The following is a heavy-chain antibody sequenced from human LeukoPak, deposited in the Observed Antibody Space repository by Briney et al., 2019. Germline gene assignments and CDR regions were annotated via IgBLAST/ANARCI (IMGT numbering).Heavy chain of an antibody. CDR2: IVVGRGNT. V-gene: IGHV1-58*02. CDR1: GFTFTSSA. J-gene: IGHJ6*02. CDR3: AADGEGRVTAILGEVSGMDV. D-gene: IGHD2-21*02. Sequence: SVKVSCKASGFTFTSSAMQWVRQARGQRLEWIGWIVVGRGNTNYAQKFQERVTITRDMSTSTAYMELSSLRSEDTAVYYCAADGEGRVTAILGEVSGMDVWGQGTTVTVSS.